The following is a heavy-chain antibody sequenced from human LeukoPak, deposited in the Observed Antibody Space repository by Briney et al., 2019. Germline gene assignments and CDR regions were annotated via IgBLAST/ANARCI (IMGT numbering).Heavy chain of an antibody. Sequence: SETLSLTCAVSGVSISSSNWWRWVRQPPGKGLGWIGDIYDSGIYTYNPQRRVSVTISADVPKNQMSLSLSSVNDADMAVYYFARGEWLRAFDYWGQGTLVTVSS. CDR3: ARGEWLRAFDY. D-gene: IGHD5-12*01. J-gene: IGHJ4*02. CDR1: GVSISSSNW. CDR2: IYDSGIY. V-gene: IGHV4-4*02.